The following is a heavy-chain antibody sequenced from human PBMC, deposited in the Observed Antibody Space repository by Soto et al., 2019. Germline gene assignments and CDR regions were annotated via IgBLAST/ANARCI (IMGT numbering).Heavy chain of an antibody. V-gene: IGHV4-4*08. Sequence: QAQLQTSGPGLVKPSETLSLTCTVSSVSINSFTNHYCSWLRQPPGKGLEWVGYISKSGLTRYNPPLSSRVYLCVDTSKNQFSMNLSTVTAADTVLYFCETQGFGKLHGLVDGWGQGTKVTVSS. CDR1: SVSINSFTNHY. J-gene: IGHJ6*02. CDR3: ETQGFGKLHGLVDG. CDR2: ISKSGLT. D-gene: IGHD3-10*01.